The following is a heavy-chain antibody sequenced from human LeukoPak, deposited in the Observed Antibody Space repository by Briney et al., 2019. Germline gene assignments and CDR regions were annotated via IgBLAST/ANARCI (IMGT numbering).Heavy chain of an antibody. V-gene: IGHV3-23*01. J-gene: IGHJ4*02. D-gene: IGHD1-26*01. CDR2: INGRGSGT. CDR1: GFNFNNYA. CDR3: AKHPPAVGATACGYFDY. Sequence: GGSLRLSCAASGFNFNNYAMSWVRQAPGKGLEWVSGINGRGSGTYSADSVKGRFTISRDNSKNTLYLQMNSLRAEDTAVYYCAKHPPAVGATACGYFDYWGQGTLVTVSS.